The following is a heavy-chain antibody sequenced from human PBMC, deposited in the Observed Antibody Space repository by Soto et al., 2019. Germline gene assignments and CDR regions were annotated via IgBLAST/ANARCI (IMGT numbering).Heavy chain of an antibody. CDR3: AKEKISTSCCNWFDP. D-gene: IGHD2-2*01. Sequence: GGSLRLSCAASGFTVSSNYMSWVRQAPGKGLEWVSVIYSGGSTYYADSVKGRFTISRDNAKNSLYLQMNSLRDEDTAVYYCAKEKISTSCCNWFDPWGQGTLVTVSS. CDR2: IYSGGST. J-gene: IGHJ5*02. V-gene: IGHV3-53*01. CDR1: GFTVSSNY.